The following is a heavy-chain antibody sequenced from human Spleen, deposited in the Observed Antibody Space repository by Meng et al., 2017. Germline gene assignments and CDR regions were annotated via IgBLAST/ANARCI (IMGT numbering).Heavy chain of an antibody. Sequence: ASVKVSCKASGGTFSSYAISWVRQAPGQGLEWMGIINPSGGSTSYAQKFQGRVTMTRDTSTSTVYMELSSLRSEDTAVYYCAREPAIAAAGPDYWGQGTLVTVSS. CDR2: INPSGGST. D-gene: IGHD6-13*01. V-gene: IGHV1-46*01. J-gene: IGHJ4*02. CDR3: AREPAIAAAGPDY. CDR1: GGTFSSYA.